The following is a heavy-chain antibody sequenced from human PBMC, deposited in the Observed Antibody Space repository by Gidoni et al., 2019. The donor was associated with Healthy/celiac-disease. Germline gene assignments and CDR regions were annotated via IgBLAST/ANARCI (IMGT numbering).Heavy chain of an antibody. J-gene: IGHJ4*02. V-gene: IGHV4-59*01. D-gene: IGHD3-22*01. CDR2: IYYSGST. CDR3: ARENVVVIDY. Sequence: QVQLQESGPGLVKPSETLSLTCTVSGGSISSYYWSWLRQPPGKGLEWIGYIYYSGSTNYNPSLKSRVTISVDTSKNQFSLKLSAVTAADTAVYYCARENVVVIDYWGQGTLVTVSS. CDR1: GGSISSYY.